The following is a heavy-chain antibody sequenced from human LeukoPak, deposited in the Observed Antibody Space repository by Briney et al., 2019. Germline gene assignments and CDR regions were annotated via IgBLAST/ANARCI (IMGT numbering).Heavy chain of an antibody. V-gene: IGHV3-23*01. J-gene: IGHJ6*03. CDR2: ITGSGGST. Sequence: QPGGSLRLSCAASGFTFSSYAMTWVRQAPGKGLEWVSAITGSGGSTYYADSVKGRFTISRDNSKNTLYLQMNSLRAEDTALYYCARVPPYVWGSKADYYYYYMDVWGKGTTVTVSS. CDR1: GFTFSSYA. D-gene: IGHD3-16*01. CDR3: ARVPPYVWGSKADYYYYYMDV.